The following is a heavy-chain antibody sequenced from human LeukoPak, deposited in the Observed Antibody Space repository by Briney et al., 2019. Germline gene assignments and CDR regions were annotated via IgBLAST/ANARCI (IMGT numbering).Heavy chain of an antibody. J-gene: IGHJ5*02. CDR3: ARTDYSNYVWFDP. D-gene: IGHD4-11*01. CDR2: IHPGDSDT. CDR1: GFSFTNYW. Sequence: GESLQISCKSYGFSFTNYWIGWVRQLPGKGLEWMGIIHPGDSDTRYSPSFQGQATISADKSINTAYLQWSSLKASDTAMYYCARTDYSNYVWFDPWGQGTLVTVSS. V-gene: IGHV5-51*01.